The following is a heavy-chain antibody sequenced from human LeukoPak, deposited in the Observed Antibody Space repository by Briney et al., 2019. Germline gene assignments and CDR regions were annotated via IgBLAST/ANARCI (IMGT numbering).Heavy chain of an antibody. CDR3: ARRRMVTEGRYFDY. D-gene: IGHD5-18*01. J-gene: IGHJ4*02. Sequence: SETLSLTCAVYGGSFSGDYWSWIRQPPGKGLEWIGEINHSGSTNYNPSLKSRVTISVDTSKNQFSLKLSSVTAADTAVYYCARRRMVTEGRYFDYWGQGTLVTVSS. V-gene: IGHV4-34*01. CDR2: INHSGST. CDR1: GGSFSGDY.